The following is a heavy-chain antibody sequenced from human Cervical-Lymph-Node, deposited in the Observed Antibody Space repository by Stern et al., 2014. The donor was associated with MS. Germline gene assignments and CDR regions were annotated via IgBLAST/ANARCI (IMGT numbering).Heavy chain of an antibody. D-gene: IGHD6-19*01. CDR3: AKDRGSGWSLDY. CDR2: TSYDGKNE. J-gene: IGHJ4*02. Sequence: VQLVESGGGVVQPGGSLRLSCAGSGFTFSTYGMHWVRQAPGKGLEWVGVTSYDGKNEDYVDSVKGRFTISRDNSKNTLYLQMNSLRAEDTAVYYCAKDRGSGWSLDYWGQGTLVTVS. V-gene: IGHV3-30*18. CDR1: GFTFSTYG.